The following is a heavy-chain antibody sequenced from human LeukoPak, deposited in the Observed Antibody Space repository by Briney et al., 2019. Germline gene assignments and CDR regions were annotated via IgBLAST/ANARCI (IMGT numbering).Heavy chain of an antibody. CDR2: ISSSSSSI. D-gene: IGHD3-22*01. CDR3: ATTYDSGGYLPGTI. V-gene: IGHV3-48*02. Sequence: GGSLRLSCAASGFTFSDYTMIWVRQAPRKGLEWVSYISSSSSSIYYADSGKGRFTVSRDNAKNSLSLQMNSLRDEDTAVYYCATTYDSGGYLPGTIWGQGTMVTVSS. J-gene: IGHJ3*02. CDR1: GFTFSDYT.